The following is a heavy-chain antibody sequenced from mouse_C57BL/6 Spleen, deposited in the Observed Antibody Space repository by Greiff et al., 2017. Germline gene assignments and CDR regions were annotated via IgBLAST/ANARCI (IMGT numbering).Heavy chain of an antibody. CDR3: TRILYYSNHWYFDV. D-gene: IGHD2-5*01. CDR2: IYPGNSDT. J-gene: IGHJ1*03. V-gene: IGHV1-5*01. CDR1: GYTFTSYW. Sequence: EVQLQQSGTVLARPGASVKMSCKTSGYTFTSYWMHWVKQRPGQGLEWIGAIYPGNSDTSYNQKFKGKAKLTAVTSASTAYMELSSLTNEDSAVYYCTRILYYSNHWYFDVWGTGTTVTVSS.